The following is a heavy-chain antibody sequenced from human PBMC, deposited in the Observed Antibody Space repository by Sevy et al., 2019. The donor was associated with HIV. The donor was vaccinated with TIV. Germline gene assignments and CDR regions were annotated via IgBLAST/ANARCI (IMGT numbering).Heavy chain of an antibody. CDR1: GGSISSYY. CDR2: IYYSGST. CDR3: ARENKAAAGWSVGWFDP. Sequence: SETLSLTCTVSGGSISSYYWSWIRQPPGKGLEWIGYIYYSGSTNYDPSLKSRVTISVDTSKNQFSLKLSSVTAADTAVYYGARENKAAAGWSVGWFDPWGQGTLVTVSS. J-gene: IGHJ5*02. D-gene: IGHD6-13*01. V-gene: IGHV4-59*01.